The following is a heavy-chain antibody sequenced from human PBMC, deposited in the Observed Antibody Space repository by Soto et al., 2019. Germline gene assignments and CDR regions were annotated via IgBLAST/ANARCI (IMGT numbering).Heavy chain of an antibody. CDR3: ARGGWELLGAFDI. D-gene: IGHD1-26*01. CDR2: INPNSGGT. Sequence: ASVKVCCKASGYTLTGYYMHWVRQAPGQGLEWMGWINPNSGGTNYARKFQGWVTMTRDTSISTAYMELSRLRSDDTAVYYCARGGWELLGAFDIWGQGTMVTVSS. J-gene: IGHJ3*02. V-gene: IGHV1-2*04. CDR1: GYTLTGYY.